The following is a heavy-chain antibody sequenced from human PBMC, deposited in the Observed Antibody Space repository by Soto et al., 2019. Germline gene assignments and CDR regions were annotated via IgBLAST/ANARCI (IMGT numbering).Heavy chain of an antibody. Sequence: ETLSLTCAVYGGSFSGYYWSWIRQPPGKGLEWIGEINHSGSTNYNPSLKSRVTISVDTSKNQFSLKLSSVTAADTAVYYCARGRWRWSGEYLGDYYYYYGMDVWGQGTTVTVSS. D-gene: IGHD3-10*01. CDR3: ARGRWRWSGEYLGDYYYYYGMDV. J-gene: IGHJ6*02. V-gene: IGHV4-34*01. CDR1: GGSFSGYY. CDR2: INHSGST.